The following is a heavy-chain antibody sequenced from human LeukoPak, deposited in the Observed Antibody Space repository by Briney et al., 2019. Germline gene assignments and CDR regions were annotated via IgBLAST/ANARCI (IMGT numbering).Heavy chain of an antibody. V-gene: IGHV1-2*02. CDR1: GYTFTGYY. J-gene: IGHJ4*02. CDR2: MNPSSGGT. D-gene: IGHD3-3*02. CDR3: ARVPTAGIFGVVTAYFDY. Sequence: ASVKVSCKASGYTFTGYYMHWVRQAPAQGLEWMGWMNPSSGGTNYAQKFQGRVTMTRDTSISTAYMELSRLRSDDTAVYYCARVPTAGIFGVVTAYFDYWGQGTLVTVSS.